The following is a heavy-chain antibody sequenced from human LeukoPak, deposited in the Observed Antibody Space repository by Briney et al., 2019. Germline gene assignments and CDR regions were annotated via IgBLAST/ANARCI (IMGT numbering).Heavy chain of an antibody. D-gene: IGHD5-12*01. Sequence: SVEVSCKASGGTFSSYAISWVRQAPGQGLEWMGGIIPNFGTANYAQKFQGRVTITADESTSTAYMELSSLRSDDTAVYYCASPRRGDDFSRYFYYGMDVWGQGTTVIVSS. J-gene: IGHJ6*02. CDR2: IIPNFGTA. CDR1: GGTFSSYA. CDR3: ASPRRGDDFSRYFYYGMDV. V-gene: IGHV1-69*13.